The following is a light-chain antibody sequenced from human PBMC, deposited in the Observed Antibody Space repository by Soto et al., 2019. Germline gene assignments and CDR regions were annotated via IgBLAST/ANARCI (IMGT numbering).Light chain of an antibody. CDR1: QTISSW. J-gene: IGKJ1*01. Sequence: DIQMTQSPSTLSGSVGDRVTITCRASQTISSWLAWYQQKPGKAPKLLIYKASTLKSGVPSRFSGSGSGTEFTLTSSSLQPYDFATYYCQHYNSYSAAFGQGTKVELK. CDR3: QHYNSYSAA. CDR2: KAS. V-gene: IGKV1-5*03.